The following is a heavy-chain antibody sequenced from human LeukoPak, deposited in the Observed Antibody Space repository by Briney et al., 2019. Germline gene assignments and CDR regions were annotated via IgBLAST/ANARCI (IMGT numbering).Heavy chain of an antibody. D-gene: IGHD6-19*01. V-gene: IGHV1-2*02. J-gene: IGHJ4*02. CDR1: GYTFTGYY. Sequence: GASVKVSCKASGYTFTGYYMHWVRQAPGQGLEWMGWINPNSGGTNYAQKLQGRVTMTTDTSTSTAYMELSRLRSDDTAVYYCARGPIAVAGMGDYWGQGTLVTVSS. CDR2: INPNSGGT. CDR3: ARGPIAVAGMGDY.